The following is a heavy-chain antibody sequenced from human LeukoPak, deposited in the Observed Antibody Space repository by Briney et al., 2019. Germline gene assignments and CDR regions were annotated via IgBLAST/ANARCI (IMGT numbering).Heavy chain of an antibody. Sequence: GGSLRLSCAASGFTFSSYAMHWVRQAPGKGLEWVAVISYDGSNKYYADSVKGRFTISRDNSKNTLYLQMNSLRAEDTAVYYCALQWLVREDSSFDYWGQGTLVTVSS. V-gene: IGHV3-30*04. J-gene: IGHJ4*02. CDR2: ISYDGSNK. CDR1: GFTFSSYA. D-gene: IGHD6-19*01. CDR3: ALQWLVREDSSFDY.